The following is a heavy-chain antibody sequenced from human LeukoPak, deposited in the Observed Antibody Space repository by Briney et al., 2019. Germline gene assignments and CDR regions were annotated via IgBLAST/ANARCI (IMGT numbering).Heavy chain of an antibody. CDR1: EFTFSSYS. CDR3: ARRLSLYDFWSGYPTLYYYYYGMDV. J-gene: IGHJ6*02. D-gene: IGHD3-3*01. Sequence: GGTLRLSCAASEFTFSSYSINWVRPAPGKGLEWVTSISSSSTYINYADSVKGRFTISRENAKNSLYLQMNSLRAEDTAVYYCARRLSLYDFWSGYPTLYYYYYGMDVWGQGTTVTVSS. V-gene: IGHV3-21*01. CDR2: ISSSSTYI.